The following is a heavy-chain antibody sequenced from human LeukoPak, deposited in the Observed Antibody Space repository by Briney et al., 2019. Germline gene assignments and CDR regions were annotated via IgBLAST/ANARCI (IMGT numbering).Heavy chain of an antibody. CDR3: ARDWSASRSDYYPLVY. J-gene: IGHJ4*02. CDR1: GSTFSSYS. CDR2: IYSGGTT. D-gene: IGHD3-22*01. V-gene: IGHV3-66*01. Sequence: PGGSLRLSCAASGSTFSSYSMNWVRQAPGKGLEWVSVIYSGGTTYYADSVKGRFTISRDNSKNTLYLQMNSLRAEDTAVYYCARDWSASRSDYYPLVYWGQGTLVTVSS.